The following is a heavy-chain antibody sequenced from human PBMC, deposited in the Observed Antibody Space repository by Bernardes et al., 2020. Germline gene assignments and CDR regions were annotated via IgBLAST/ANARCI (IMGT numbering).Heavy chain of an antibody. J-gene: IGHJ5*02. D-gene: IGHD3-16*01. CDR3: ARGKSALNWFDP. CDR1: GDSIRSYY. CDR2: LYYSGRT. V-gene: IGHV4-59*01. Sequence: SATLTITCTVSGDSIRSYYWSWIRQPPGPGLEWIGHLYYSGRTHYNPSLKSRVTMSVDTSKNQFSLKLTSVTAADTAVYYCARGKSALNWFDPWGQGTLVTVSS.